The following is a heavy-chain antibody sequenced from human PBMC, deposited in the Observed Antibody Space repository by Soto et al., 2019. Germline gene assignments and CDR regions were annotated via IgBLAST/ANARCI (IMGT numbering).Heavy chain of an antibody. V-gene: IGHV1-24*01. J-gene: IGHJ6*02. Sequence: QVQLVQSGAEVKKPGASVKVSCKVSGHTLTELSMHWVRQAPGKGPEWMGGFDPEDGETIYAQKFQGRVTMTEDTSTDTAYMELRSLRSEDTAVYYCATVPAWMPIHYHRLDVWGQGTTVTVSS. CDR3: ATVPAWMPIHYHRLDV. D-gene: IGHD2-2*01. CDR2: FDPEDGET. CDR1: GHTLTELS.